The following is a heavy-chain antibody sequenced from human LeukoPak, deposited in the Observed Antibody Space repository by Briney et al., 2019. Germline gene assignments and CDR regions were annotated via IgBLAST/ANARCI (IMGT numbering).Heavy chain of an antibody. CDR3: ARGVLLFGCSSTSCYAPRGYYYMDV. J-gene: IGHJ6*03. V-gene: IGHV1-69*13. D-gene: IGHD2-2*01. Sequence: ASVKVSCKASGGTFSRYAISWVRQAPGQGLEWMGGIIPIFGTANSAQKLQGRVTITADESTSTAYMELSSLRTEHTAVYYCARGVLLFGCSSTSCYAPRGYYYMDVWGKGTTVTVSS. CDR2: IIPIFGTA. CDR1: GGTFSRYA.